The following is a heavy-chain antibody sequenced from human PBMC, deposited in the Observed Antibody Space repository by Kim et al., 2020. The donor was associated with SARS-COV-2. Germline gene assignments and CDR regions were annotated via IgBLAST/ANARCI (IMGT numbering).Heavy chain of an antibody. Sequence: GGSLRLSCAASGFTFSSYSMNWVRQAPGKGLEWVSYISSSSSTIYYADSVKGRFTISRDNAKNSLYLQMNSLRDEDTAVYYCARSGSQMIVVVPVGWFDPWGQGTLVTVSS. CDR2: ISSSSSTI. J-gene: IGHJ5*02. D-gene: IGHD3-22*01. CDR3: ARSGSQMIVVVPVGWFDP. V-gene: IGHV3-48*02. CDR1: GFTFSSYS.